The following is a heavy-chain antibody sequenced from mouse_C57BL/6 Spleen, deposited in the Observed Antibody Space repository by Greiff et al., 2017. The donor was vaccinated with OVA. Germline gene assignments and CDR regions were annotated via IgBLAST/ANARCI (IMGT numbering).Heavy chain of an antibody. CDR1: GYTFTSYW. D-gene: IGHD3-2*02. CDR2: IDPSDSYT. CDR3: ARFRDSFAY. V-gene: IGHV1-69*01. Sequence: QVHVKQPGAELVMPGASVKLSCKASGYTFTSYWMHWVKQRPGQGLEWIGEIDPSDSYTNYNQKFKGKSTLTVDKSSSTAYMQLSSLTSEDSAVYYCARFRDSFAYWGQGTLVTVSA. J-gene: IGHJ3*01.